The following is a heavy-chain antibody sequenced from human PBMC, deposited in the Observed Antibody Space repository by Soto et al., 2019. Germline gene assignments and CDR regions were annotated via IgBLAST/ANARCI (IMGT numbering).Heavy chain of an antibody. J-gene: IGHJ4*02. Sequence: SETLSLTCTVSGGSISSYYWSWIRQPPGKGLEWIGYIYYSGSTNYNPSLKSRVTISVDTSKNQFSLKLSSVTAADTAVYYCARDRYDRYSGSYNLDYWGQGTLVTVSS. D-gene: IGHD1-26*01. CDR1: GGSISSYY. V-gene: IGHV4-59*01. CDR2: IYYSGST. CDR3: ARDRYDRYSGSYNLDY.